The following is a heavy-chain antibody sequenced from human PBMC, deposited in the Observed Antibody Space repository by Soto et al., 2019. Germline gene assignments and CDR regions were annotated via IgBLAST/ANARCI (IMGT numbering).Heavy chain of an antibody. CDR2: IYYSGST. CDR3: ASSQWLDIDY. V-gene: IGHV4-39*01. CDR1: GGSISSSSYY. J-gene: IGHJ4*02. D-gene: IGHD6-19*01. Sequence: PSETLSLTCTVSGGSISSSSYYWGWIRQPPGKGLEWIGSIYYSGSTYYNPSLKSRVTISVDTSKNQFSLKLSSVTAADTAVYYCASSQWLDIDYWGQGTLVTVSS.